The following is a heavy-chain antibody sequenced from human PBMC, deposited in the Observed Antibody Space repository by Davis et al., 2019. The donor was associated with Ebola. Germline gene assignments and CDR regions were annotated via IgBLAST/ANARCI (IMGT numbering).Heavy chain of an antibody. V-gene: IGHV3-21*01. Sequence: GESLKISCAASGFTFSSYSMNWVRQAPGKGLEWVSSISSSSSYIYYADSVKGRFTISRDNAKNSLYLQMNSLGAEDTAVYYCARDLLVSTSSRYYFDYWGQGTLVTVSS. J-gene: IGHJ4*02. CDR1: GFTFSSYS. CDR2: ISSSSSYI. CDR3: ARDLLVSTSSRYYFDY. D-gene: IGHD2-2*01.